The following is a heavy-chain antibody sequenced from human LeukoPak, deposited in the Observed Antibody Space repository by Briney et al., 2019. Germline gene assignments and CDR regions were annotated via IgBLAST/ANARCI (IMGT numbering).Heavy chain of an antibody. Sequence: GGSLRLSCAASGFTFSSYGMHWVRQAPGKGLEWVAVISYDGSNKYYADSVKGRFTISRDNSKNTLYPQMNSLRAEDTAVYYCAKEYFDWLLGSDAFDIWGQGTMVTVSS. V-gene: IGHV3-30*18. D-gene: IGHD3-9*01. J-gene: IGHJ3*02. CDR1: GFTFSSYG. CDR3: AKEYFDWLLGSDAFDI. CDR2: ISYDGSNK.